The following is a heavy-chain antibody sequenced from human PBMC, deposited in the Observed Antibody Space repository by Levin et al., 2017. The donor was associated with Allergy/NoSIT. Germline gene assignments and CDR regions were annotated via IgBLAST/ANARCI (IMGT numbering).Heavy chain of an antibody. D-gene: IGHD3/OR15-3a*01. CDR2: ISPYDGET. CDR1: GYIMTSYG. V-gene: IGHV1-18*01. J-gene: IGHJ4*02. CDR3: ARDILIYGLQSDSSFFDT. Sequence: GASVKVSCVTSGYIMTSYGISWVRQAPGQRPEWMGWISPYDGETKLARKFQGRVTLTTHTSTKTVYMELRGLKSDDTAIYYCARDILIYGLQSDSSFFDTWGQGTQVSVSS.